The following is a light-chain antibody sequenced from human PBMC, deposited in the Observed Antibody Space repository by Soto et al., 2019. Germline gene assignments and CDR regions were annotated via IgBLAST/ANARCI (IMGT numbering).Light chain of an antibody. V-gene: IGKV1-9*01. CDR3: QQLNSYPRT. Sequence: DIQLTQSPSFLSASVRDRVTITCRASQGISSYLAWYQQKPGKAPKLLIYAASTLQSGVPSRFSGSGSGTEFTLTISSLQPEDFATYYCQQLNSYPRTFGQVTKVEIK. J-gene: IGKJ1*01. CDR2: AAS. CDR1: QGISSY.